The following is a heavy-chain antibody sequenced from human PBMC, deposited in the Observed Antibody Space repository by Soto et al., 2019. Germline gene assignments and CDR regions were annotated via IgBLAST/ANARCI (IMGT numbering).Heavy chain of an antibody. CDR3: ARYSNSYYFDY. CDR2: INHSGST. D-gene: IGHD4-4*01. J-gene: IGHJ4*02. V-gene: IGHV4-34*01. Sequence: SETLSLTCAVYGGSFSGYYWSWIRQPPGKGLEWIGEINHSGSTNYNPSLKSRVTISVDTSKNQFSLKLSSVTAADTAVYYCARYSNSYYFDYWGQGTLVTVPS. CDR1: GGSFSGYY.